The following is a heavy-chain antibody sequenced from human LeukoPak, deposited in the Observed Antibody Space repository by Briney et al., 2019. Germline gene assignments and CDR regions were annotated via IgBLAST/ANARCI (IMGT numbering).Heavy chain of an antibody. CDR3: AKGYGWEASYYYYYMDV. CDR2: INSDGSST. D-gene: IGHD1-26*01. CDR1: GFAFSSYW. Sequence: PGGSLRLSCEASGFAFSSYWMHWVRQAPGKGLVWVSRINSDGSSTTYADSVKGRFTISKDNAKNTLYLQMNSLRAEDTAVYYCAKGYGWEASYYYYYMDVWGKGTTVTISS. J-gene: IGHJ6*03. V-gene: IGHV3-74*01.